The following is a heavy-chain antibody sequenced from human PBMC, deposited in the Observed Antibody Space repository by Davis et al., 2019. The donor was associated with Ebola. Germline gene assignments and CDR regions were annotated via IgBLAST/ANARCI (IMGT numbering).Heavy chain of an antibody. Sequence: ASVQVSCQVSGYTLTDYYMHWVRQPPAQRLEWMGCISAYNGNTNYAQKPQGRVTMTTDTSTSTAYMELRSLGHDDTAEYYCARSGEVHYWGQGTLVTVSS. D-gene: IGHD3-16*01. CDR2: ISAYNGNT. CDR1: GYTLTDYY. CDR3: ARSGEVHY. J-gene: IGHJ4*02. V-gene: IGHV1-18*04.